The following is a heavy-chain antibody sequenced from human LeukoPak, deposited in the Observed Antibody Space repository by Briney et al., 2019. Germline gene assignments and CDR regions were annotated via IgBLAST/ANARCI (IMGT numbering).Heavy chain of an antibody. CDR1: GGSISSSS. V-gene: IGHV4-59*08. Sequence: SETLSLTCSVSGGSISSSSWTWIRQPPGKGLDWIGCIYYSGSTNYNPSLKSRVTISVDTSKNQFSLHLSSVTAADTAVYYCARHYSGGPQYFDYWGQGTLVTVSS. J-gene: IGHJ4*02. CDR2: IYYSGST. D-gene: IGHD6-19*01. CDR3: ARHYSGGPQYFDY.